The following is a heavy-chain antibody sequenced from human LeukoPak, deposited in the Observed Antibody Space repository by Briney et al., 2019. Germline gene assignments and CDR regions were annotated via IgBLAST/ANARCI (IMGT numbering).Heavy chain of an antibody. CDR2: IKQDGGET. J-gene: IGHJ4*02. V-gene: IGHV3-7*01. CDR3: AREDHSNYNY. Sequence: GGSLRLSCAVSGFTFSSYWMSWVRQAPGKGLEWVANIKQDGGETFYVDSVKGRFTISRDNAKNSLYLQMNSLRAEDTAVYYCAREDHSNYNYWGQGTLVTVSS. CDR1: GFTFSSYW. D-gene: IGHD4-11*01.